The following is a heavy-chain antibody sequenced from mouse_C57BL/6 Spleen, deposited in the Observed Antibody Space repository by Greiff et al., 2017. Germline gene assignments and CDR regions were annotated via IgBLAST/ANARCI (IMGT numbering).Heavy chain of an antibody. CDR3: ARRYGSSYKYFDV. D-gene: IGHD1-1*01. CDR2: IDPSDSET. CDR1: GYTFTSYW. V-gene: IGHV1-52*01. J-gene: IGHJ1*03. Sequence: QVQLQQPGAELVRPGSSVKLSCKASGYTFTSYWMHWVKQRPIQGLEWIGNIDPSDSETHYNQKFKDKATLTADKSSSTAYMQLNSLTSEVSAVYYCARRYGSSYKYFDVWGTGTTVTVSS.